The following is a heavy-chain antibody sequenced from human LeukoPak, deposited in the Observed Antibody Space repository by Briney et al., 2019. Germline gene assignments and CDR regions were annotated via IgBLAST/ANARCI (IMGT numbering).Heavy chain of an antibody. CDR3: ARANCGGDCQHSMYYFDF. CDR1: GFTFSSYA. V-gene: IGHV3-30*04. J-gene: IGHJ4*02. D-gene: IGHD2-21*02. Sequence: GGSLRLSCAASGFTFSSYAMHWVRQAPGKGLECVAIMSFDGTNKYYADSVKGRFTISRDNSKHTLHLQMNSLRAEDTAVYYCARANCGGDCQHSMYYFDFWGQGTLVTVSS. CDR2: MSFDGTNK.